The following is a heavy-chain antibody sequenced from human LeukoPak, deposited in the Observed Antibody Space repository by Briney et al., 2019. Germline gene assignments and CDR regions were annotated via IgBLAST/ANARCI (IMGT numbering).Heavy chain of an antibody. CDR2: IYYSGST. CDR1: GGSISSYY. Sequence: SETLSLTCTVSGGSISSYYWSWVRQPPGKGLEWIGYIYYSGSTNYNPSLKSRVTISVDTSKNQFSLKLSSVTAADTAVYYCASGNWRYYFDYWGQGTLVTVSS. D-gene: IGHD1-1*01. V-gene: IGHV4-59*01. CDR3: ASGNWRYYFDY. J-gene: IGHJ4*02.